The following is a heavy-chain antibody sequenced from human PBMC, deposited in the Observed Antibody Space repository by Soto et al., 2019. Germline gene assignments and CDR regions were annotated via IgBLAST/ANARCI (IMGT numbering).Heavy chain of an antibody. Sequence: PGESLNISCKGSGYSFTSYWIGWVRQMPGKGLEWMGIIYPGDSDTRYSPSFQGQVTISADKSISTAYLQWSSLKASDTAMYYCARHRVGGIRGYYYYYGMDVWGQGTTVTVSS. CDR2: IYPGDSDT. J-gene: IGHJ6*02. V-gene: IGHV5-51*01. D-gene: IGHD1-26*01. CDR3: ARHRVGGIRGYYYYYGMDV. CDR1: GYSFTSYW.